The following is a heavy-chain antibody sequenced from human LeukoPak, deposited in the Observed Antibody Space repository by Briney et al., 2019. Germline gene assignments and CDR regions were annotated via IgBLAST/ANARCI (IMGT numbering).Heavy chain of an antibody. CDR3: ARAGGSTVSHSDY. D-gene: IGHD4-17*01. CDR1: GFTFSSYS. Sequence: PGGSLRLSCAASGFTFSSYSMNWIRQAPGKGLEWVSSISSSASYIYYADSVKGRFTISKDNAKNSLYLQMNSLRAEDTAVYYCARAGGSTVSHSDYWGQGTLVTVSS. V-gene: IGHV3-21*01. CDR2: ISSSASYI. J-gene: IGHJ4*02.